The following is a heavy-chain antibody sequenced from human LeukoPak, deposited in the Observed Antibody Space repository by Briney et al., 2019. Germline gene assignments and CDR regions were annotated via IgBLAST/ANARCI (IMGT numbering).Heavy chain of an antibody. Sequence: GASVKVSCKASGYTFTSYGSSWVRQAPGQGLEWMGGIIPIFGTANYAQKFQGRVTITTDESTSTAYMELSSLRSEDTAVYYCAREVLLWFGELPNWFDPWGQGTLVTVSS. V-gene: IGHV1-69*05. CDR2: IIPIFGTA. D-gene: IGHD3-10*01. CDR1: GYTFTSYG. J-gene: IGHJ5*02. CDR3: AREVLLWFGELPNWFDP.